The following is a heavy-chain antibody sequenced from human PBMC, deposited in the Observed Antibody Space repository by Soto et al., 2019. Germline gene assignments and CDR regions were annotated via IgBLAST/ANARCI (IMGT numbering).Heavy chain of an antibody. V-gene: IGHV1-8*01. CDR2: IHPRSGDT. J-gene: IGHJ6*03. D-gene: IGHD1-26*01. Sequence: QVHLVQSGAEVRKPGASVTISCKASGYCFSGKDISWLRLAPGQVLEWLGWIHPRSGDTGYAKKFQGRVAMTRNISMTTAYMALSSLTSDDAAIYYCARVRRGAAVGGRHSSFYMDVWGSGTTVTVSS. CDR3: ARVRRGAAVGGRHSSFYMDV. CDR1: GYCFSGKD.